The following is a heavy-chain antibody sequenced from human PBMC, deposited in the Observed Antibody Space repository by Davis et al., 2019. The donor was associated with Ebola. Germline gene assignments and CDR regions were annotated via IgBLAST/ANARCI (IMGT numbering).Heavy chain of an antibody. Sequence: PGGSLRLSCAVYGGSFSGYYWSWIRQPPGKGLEWIGEINHSGSTNYNPSLKSRVTISVDTSKNQFSLKLSSVTAEDTAVYYCARDHPLNYMDVWGKGTTVTVSS. CDR1: GGSFSGYY. J-gene: IGHJ6*03. V-gene: IGHV4-34*01. CDR2: INHSGST. CDR3: ARDHPLNYMDV.